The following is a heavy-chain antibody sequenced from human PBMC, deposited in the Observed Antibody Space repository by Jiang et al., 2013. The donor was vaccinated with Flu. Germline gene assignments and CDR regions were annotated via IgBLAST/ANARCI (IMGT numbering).Heavy chain of an antibody. D-gene: IGHD3-10*01. CDR2: IYYSGST. V-gene: IGHV4-39*07. CDR3: ARLLQIQGIIDWFDP. CDR1: GGSISSSSYY. J-gene: IGHJ5*02. Sequence: GPGLVKPSETLSLTCTVSGGSISSSSYYWAWIRQPPRKGLEWIGSIYYSGSTYYNPSLTSRVTISVDTSKNQFSLRLSSVTAADTAVYHCARLLQIQGIIDWFDPWGQGTPVTVSS.